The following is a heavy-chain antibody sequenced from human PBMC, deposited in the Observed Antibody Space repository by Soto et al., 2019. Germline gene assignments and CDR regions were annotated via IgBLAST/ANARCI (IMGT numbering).Heavy chain of an antibody. J-gene: IGHJ4*02. CDR2: IFHSGNT. CDR1: GGSISSGSYY. Sequence: SLSLTCTVSGGSISSGSYYWSWIRQHPGKGLEWIGYIFHSGNTYYNPSLKSRVSISVDTSKNQFSLKLTSVTAADTAVYYCARDRMAIEYWGQGTLVTVSS. D-gene: IGHD2-8*01. V-gene: IGHV4-31*03. CDR3: ARDRMAIEY.